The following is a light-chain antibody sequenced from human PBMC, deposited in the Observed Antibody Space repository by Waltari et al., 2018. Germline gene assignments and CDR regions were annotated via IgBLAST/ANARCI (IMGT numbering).Light chain of an antibody. V-gene: IGLV2-14*03. CDR3: TSYRRGSALGV. J-gene: IGLJ2*01. Sequence: QSALTQPASVSGSPGQSITISCTGTSSDVGDYNSVSLYQQHPGKAPKLMIYDVTNRPSGVSNRFSGSKSGNTASLTISGLQAEDEADYYCTSYRRGSALGVFGGGTSLTVL. CDR2: DVT. CDR1: SSDVGDYNS.